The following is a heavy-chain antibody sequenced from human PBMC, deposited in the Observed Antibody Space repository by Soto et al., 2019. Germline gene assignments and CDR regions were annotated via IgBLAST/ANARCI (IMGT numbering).Heavy chain of an antibody. CDR1: GFTFSAYD. Sequence: GGSLRLSCSASGFTFSAYDMHWVRQTTGKGLEWVSAIGAADDPYYLGSVKGRFTISRENAKNSLYLQMNSRRAEDTAVYYCARAYAGRLPRRADYYFAMDVWGQGTTVTVSS. CDR3: ARAYAGRLPRRADYYFAMDV. V-gene: IGHV3-13*05. D-gene: IGHD4-17*01. J-gene: IGHJ6*02. CDR2: IGAADDP.